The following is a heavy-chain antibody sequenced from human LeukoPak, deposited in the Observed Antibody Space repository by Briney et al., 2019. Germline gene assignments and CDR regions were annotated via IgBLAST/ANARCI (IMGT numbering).Heavy chain of an antibody. Sequence: SKTLSLTCTVSGDSISGYYWTWIRQPPGKGLEWIGYIHYSGSTRYNPSLKSRVTMSVDTSKNQVSLKLSSVTAADTAVYYCARFCSGGSCPDYWGQGTLVTVSS. CDR2: IHYSGST. CDR3: ARFCSGGSCPDY. J-gene: IGHJ4*02. D-gene: IGHD2-15*01. V-gene: IGHV4-59*01. CDR1: GDSISGYY.